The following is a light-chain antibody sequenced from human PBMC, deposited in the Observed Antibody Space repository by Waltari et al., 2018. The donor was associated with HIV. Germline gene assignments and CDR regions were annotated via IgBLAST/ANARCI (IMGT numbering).Light chain of an antibody. V-gene: IGLV7-46*01. CDR2: DVN. J-gene: IGLJ2*01. CDR1: TGVVTRGDF. Sequence: QAVVTQEPSLTVSPGGPVTLPCGSSTGVVTRGDFPDWFQQKPGQAPSTRMYDVNTKHSWTPARFSGSLLGGKAALTLSDAQPEDEADYYCFLSYDHTIIFGGGTKLTVL. CDR3: FLSYDHTII.